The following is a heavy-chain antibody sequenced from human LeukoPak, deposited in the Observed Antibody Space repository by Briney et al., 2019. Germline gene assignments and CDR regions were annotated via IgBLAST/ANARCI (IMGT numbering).Heavy chain of an antibody. CDR3: ARAHKIRAWEVYMDV. CDR2: ISSGSSTI. J-gene: IGHJ6*03. V-gene: IGHV3-48*01. D-gene: IGHD1-26*01. CDR1: GFTFSSHS. Sequence: PGGSLRLSCAASGFTFSSHSMNWVRQAPGKGLEWVSYISSGSSTIYYADSVKGRFTISRDNAKNSLYLQMNSLRAEDTAVYYCARAHKIRAWEVYMDVWGKGTTVTVSS.